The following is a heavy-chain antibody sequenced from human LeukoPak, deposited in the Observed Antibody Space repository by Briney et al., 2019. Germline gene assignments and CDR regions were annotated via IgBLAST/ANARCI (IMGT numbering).Heavy chain of an antibody. D-gene: IGHD3-10*01. Sequence: ASVKVSCKASGYTFTSYYMHWVRQAPGQGLEWMGIINPSGGSTSYAQKFQGRVTMTRDMSTSTVYMELSSLRSEDTAVYYCAKRRITMVRGVIIEGAFDIWGQGTMVTVSS. CDR1: GYTFTSYY. V-gene: IGHV1-46*01. CDR3: AKRRITMVRGVIIEGAFDI. CDR2: INPSGGST. J-gene: IGHJ3*02.